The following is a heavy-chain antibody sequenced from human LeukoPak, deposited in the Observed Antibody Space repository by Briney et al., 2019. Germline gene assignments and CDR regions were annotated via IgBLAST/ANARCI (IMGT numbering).Heavy chain of an antibody. Sequence: SETLSLTCTVSGGSISSGDYYWSWIRQPPGKGLEWIGYSYYSGSTYYNPSLKSRVTISVDTSKNQLSLKLSSVTAADTAVYYCARGLVVVPAATSLWFDPWGQGTLVTVSS. D-gene: IGHD2-2*01. CDR3: ARGLVVVPAATSLWFDP. J-gene: IGHJ5*02. CDR2: SYYSGST. CDR1: GGSISSGDYY. V-gene: IGHV4-30-4*01.